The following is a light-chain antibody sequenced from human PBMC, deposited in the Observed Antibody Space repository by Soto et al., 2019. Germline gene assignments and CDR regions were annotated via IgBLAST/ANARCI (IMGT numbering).Light chain of an antibody. CDR3: QQYNNWPPWT. V-gene: IGKV3-15*01. CDR2: GAS. CDR1: QSVSSN. J-gene: IGKJ1*01. Sequence: EIVMTQSPATLSVSPGERATLSCRASQSVSSNLAWYQQKPGQAPRLLIYGASTTATGIPARFSGSGSGTEFPLTLSSLQSEDFAVYYWQQYNNWPPWTFGQGTKVESK.